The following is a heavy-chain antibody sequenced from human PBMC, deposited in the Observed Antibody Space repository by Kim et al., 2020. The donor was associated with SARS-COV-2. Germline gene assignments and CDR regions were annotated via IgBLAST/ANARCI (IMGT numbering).Heavy chain of an antibody. J-gene: IGHJ3*02. V-gene: IGHV1-46*01. D-gene: IGHD5-12*01. Sequence: YAQKFQGRVTMTRDTATSTVYMELSSLRSEDTAVYYCARDGYNYGGAFDIWGQGTMVTVSS. CDR3: ARDGYNYGGAFDI.